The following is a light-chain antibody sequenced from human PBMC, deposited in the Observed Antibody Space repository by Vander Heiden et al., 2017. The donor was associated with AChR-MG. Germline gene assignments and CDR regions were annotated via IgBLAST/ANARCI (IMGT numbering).Light chain of an antibody. CDR2: AAS. CDR3: QQYYSNPPWT. CDR1: QGIINS. V-gene: IGKV1-NL1*01. J-gene: IGKJ1*01. Sequence: DIQMTQSPSSLSASVGARVPITCRASQGIINSVAWYQQKPGKAPKLLLYAASRLESGVPPRFSGSRSGTDYTLTISSLQPEDFATYYCQQYYSNPPWTFGQGTKVEIK.